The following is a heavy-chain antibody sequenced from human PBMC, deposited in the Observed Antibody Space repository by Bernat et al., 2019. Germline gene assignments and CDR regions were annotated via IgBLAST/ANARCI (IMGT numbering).Heavy chain of an antibody. D-gene: IGHD2-15*01. Sequence: QVQLVQSGAEVKKPGASVKVSCKASGYTFTSYGISWVRQAPGQGLEWMGWISAYNGNTNYAQKLQGGVTMTTDTSTSTAYMELRSLRSDDTAVYYCARLLGYCSGGSCYSIDAFDIWGQGTMVTVSS. CDR1: GYTFTSYG. V-gene: IGHV1-18*01. J-gene: IGHJ3*02. CDR3: ARLLGYCSGGSCYSIDAFDI. CDR2: ISAYNGNT.